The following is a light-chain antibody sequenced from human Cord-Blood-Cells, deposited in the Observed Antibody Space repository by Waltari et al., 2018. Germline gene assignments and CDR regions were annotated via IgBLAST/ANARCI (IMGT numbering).Light chain of an antibody. J-gene: IGLJ3*02. CDR1: SSNIGAGYD. Sequence: QSVLTQPPSVSGAPGQRVTISCTGSSSNIGAGYDVHCDQQLPGTAPKLLLYGNSNRPSGVPDRFSGSKSGTSAALAITGLQAEDEADYYCQSYDSSLSGWVFGGGTKLTV. V-gene: IGLV1-40*01. CDR2: GNS. CDR3: QSYDSSLSGWV.